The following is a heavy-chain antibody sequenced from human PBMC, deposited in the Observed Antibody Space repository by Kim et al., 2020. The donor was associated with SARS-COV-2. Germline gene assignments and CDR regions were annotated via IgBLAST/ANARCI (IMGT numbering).Heavy chain of an antibody. CDR2: ISGSGSTI. CDR1: GFTFSDYY. V-gene: IGHV3-11*01. CDR3: ARDRNLYSHY. Sequence: GGSLRLSCAASGFTFSDYYMSWIRQAPGKGLEWVAYISGSGSTIYCTDSVQGRFTISRDNAKNSLYLQMNSLRAEDTDVYYCARDRNLYSHYWGQGTLVTVSS. J-gene: IGHJ4*02. D-gene: IGHD2-21*01.